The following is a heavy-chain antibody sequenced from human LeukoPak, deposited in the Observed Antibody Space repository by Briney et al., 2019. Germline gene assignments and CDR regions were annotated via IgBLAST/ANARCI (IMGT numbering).Heavy chain of an antibody. CDR1: GYTFTGYY. J-gene: IGHJ3*02. CDR3: ARFGTDALDI. CDR2: MHPDSGRT. D-gene: IGHD1-14*01. V-gene: IGHV1-2*02. Sequence: ASVKVSCKASGYTFTGYYMHWVRQAPGQGLEWMGWMHPDSGRTKCAQKFQGRLTMTRDTSINTGYRELTRVRSDDTAIYYCARFGTDALDIWGQGTMVTVSS.